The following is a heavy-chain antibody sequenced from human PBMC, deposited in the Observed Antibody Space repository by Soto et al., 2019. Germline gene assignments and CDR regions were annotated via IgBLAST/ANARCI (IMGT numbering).Heavy chain of an antibody. CDR2: IYYSGST. CDR3: ARQKAFFDAFDM. J-gene: IGHJ3*02. Sequence: SETLTLTCTVSGDSISSYYWSWIRLPPGKGLEWIGYIYYSGSTSYNPSLQSRVTMSVDTSKNQFSLELTSVTAADTAMYYCARQKAFFDAFDMWGRGTLVTVSS. CDR1: GDSISSYY. V-gene: IGHV4-59*01.